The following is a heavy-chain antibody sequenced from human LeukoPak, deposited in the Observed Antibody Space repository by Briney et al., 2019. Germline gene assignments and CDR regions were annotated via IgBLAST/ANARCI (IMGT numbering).Heavy chain of an antibody. CDR1: GFTFSSFW. D-gene: IGHD3-22*01. CDR2: IKQDGSIQ. V-gene: IGHV3-7*01. Sequence: GESLRLSCAASGFTFSSFWMAWVRQAPGKGLEWVANIKQDGSIQYYGDSVKGRFTISRDNAKNSPYLQMNSLRAEDTALYYCATSYDSSGCDWGQGTLVTVSS. J-gene: IGHJ4*02. CDR3: ATSYDSSGCD.